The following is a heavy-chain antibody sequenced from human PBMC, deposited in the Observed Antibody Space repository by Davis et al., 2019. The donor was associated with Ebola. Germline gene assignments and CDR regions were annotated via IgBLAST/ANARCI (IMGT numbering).Heavy chain of an antibody. Sequence: SVQVSCKASGGTFSSYAISWVRQAPGQGLEWMGTIIPILGIANYAQKFQGRVTITADKSTRTAYMELSSLGSEDTAVYYCARVTLTYGMDVWAQGTTVTVSS. J-gene: IGHJ6*02. CDR2: IIPILGIA. CDR1: GGTFSSYA. CDR3: ARVTLTYGMDV. V-gene: IGHV1-69*04. D-gene: IGHD4-23*01.